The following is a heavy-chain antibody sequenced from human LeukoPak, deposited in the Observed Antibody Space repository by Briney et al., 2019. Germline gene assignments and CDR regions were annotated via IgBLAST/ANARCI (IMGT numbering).Heavy chain of an antibody. CDR1: GFTFSSHA. CDR2: ISHDGSES. V-gene: IGHV3-30-3*01. CDR3: ARDWGQRGVGATLAN. J-gene: IGHJ4*02. Sequence: GRSLRLSCAASGFTFSSHAMVWVRQAPGKGLEWVSFISHDGSESFHTESVKGRFTISRDNFKNTVDLQVSGLKEEDTAVYYCARDWGQRGVGATLANWGQGTLVIVFS. D-gene: IGHD1-26*01.